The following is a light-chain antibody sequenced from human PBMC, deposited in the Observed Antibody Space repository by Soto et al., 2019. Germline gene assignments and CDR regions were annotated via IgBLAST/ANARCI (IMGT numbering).Light chain of an antibody. CDR2: DAS. CDR3: QQRGNWPPGFT. CDR1: QSISSW. Sequence: DIQMTQSPSTLSASVGDRVTITCRASQSISSWLAWYQQKPGKAPKLLIYDASSFESGVPSRFSGSGSGTDFTLTISSLEPEDFAVYYCQQRGNWPPGFTFGPGTKVDIK. J-gene: IGKJ3*01. V-gene: IGKV1-5*01.